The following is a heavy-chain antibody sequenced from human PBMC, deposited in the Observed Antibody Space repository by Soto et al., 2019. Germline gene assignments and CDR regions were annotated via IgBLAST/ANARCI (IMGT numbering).Heavy chain of an antibody. D-gene: IGHD3-3*01. CDR1: GGSISSGDYY. CDR2: IYYSGST. CDR3: ARVRHDFWSGYYQNWFDP. Sequence: SETLSLTCTVSGGSISSGDYYWSWIRQPPGKGLEWIGYIYYSGSTYYNPSLKSRVTISVDTSKNQFSLRLSSVTAADTAVYYCARVRHDFWSGYYQNWFDPWGQGTLVTVSS. J-gene: IGHJ5*02. V-gene: IGHV4-30-4*01.